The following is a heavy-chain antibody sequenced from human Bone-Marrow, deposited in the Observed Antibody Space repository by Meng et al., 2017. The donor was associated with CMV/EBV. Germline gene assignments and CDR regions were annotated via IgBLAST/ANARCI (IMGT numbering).Heavy chain of an antibody. CDR1: GFTFDDYG. J-gene: IGHJ6*02. V-gene: IGHV3-20*04. CDR2: INWNGGST. Sequence: GESLKISCAASGFTFDDYGMSWVRQAPGKGLEWVSGINWNGGSTGYADSVKGRFTISRDNAKNSLYLQMNSLRAEDTAVYYCARDWGDYGTRWGMDVWGQGTTVTVSS. CDR3: ARDWGDYGTRWGMDV. D-gene: IGHD4-17*01.